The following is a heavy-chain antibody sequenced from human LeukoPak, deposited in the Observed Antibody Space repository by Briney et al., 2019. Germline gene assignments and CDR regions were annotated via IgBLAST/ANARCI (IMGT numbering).Heavy chain of an antibody. CDR1: GFTSSTYT. J-gene: IGHJ2*01. CDR3: AREERDGYNYYWYFDL. D-gene: IGHD5-24*01. Sequence: NTGGSLRLSCEVSGFTSSTYTMNWVRQAPGKGLEWVSSISSSSIYIYYADSVKGRFTISRDNAKNSLYLQISSLRAEDTAMYYCAREERDGYNYYWYFDLWGRGTLVTVSS. V-gene: IGHV3-21*01. CDR2: ISSSSIYI.